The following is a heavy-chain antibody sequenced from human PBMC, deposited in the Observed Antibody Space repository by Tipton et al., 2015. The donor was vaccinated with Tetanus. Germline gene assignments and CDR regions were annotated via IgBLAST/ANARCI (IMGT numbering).Heavy chain of an antibody. D-gene: IGHD3-16*01. Sequence: TLSLTCTVSGGSVNSGTYYWSWIRQPPGKGLEWIGCIYYSGSTNYNPSLKSRVTISVDTSKNQFSLKLSSVTAADTAVYYCARDSRVLGPWFYWGQGTLVTVSS. V-gene: IGHV4-61*01. CDR2: IYYSGST. CDR3: ARDSRVLGPWFY. CDR1: GGSVNSGTYY. J-gene: IGHJ4*02.